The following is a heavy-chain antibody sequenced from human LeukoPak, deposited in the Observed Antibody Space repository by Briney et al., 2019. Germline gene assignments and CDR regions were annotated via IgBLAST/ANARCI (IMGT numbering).Heavy chain of an antibody. CDR2: ISSSSSYI. CDR1: GFTFSSYS. V-gene: IGHV3-21*01. Sequence: GGSLRLSCAASGFTFSSYSMNWVRQALGKGLEGVSFISSSSSYIYYADSVKGRSTISRDNAKNSVYLQMNSLRAEDTAVYYCARDSPHRSWGSGFDYWGQGTLVTVSS. J-gene: IGHJ4*02. CDR3: ARDSPHRSWGSGFDY. D-gene: IGHD3-16*01.